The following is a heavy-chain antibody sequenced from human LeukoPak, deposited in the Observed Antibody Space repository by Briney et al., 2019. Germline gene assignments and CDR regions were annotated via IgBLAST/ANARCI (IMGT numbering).Heavy chain of an antibody. J-gene: IGHJ5*02. CDR2: IYHSGST. D-gene: IGHD2-21*02. CDR1: GGSISSGGYS. Sequence: PSQTLSLTCAVSGGSISSGGYSWSWIRQPPGKGLEWIEYIYHSGSTYYNPSLKSRVTISVDRSKNQFSLKLSSVTAADTAVYYCARANGDWYEGWFDPWGQGTLVTVSS. V-gene: IGHV4-30-2*01. CDR3: ARANGDWYEGWFDP.